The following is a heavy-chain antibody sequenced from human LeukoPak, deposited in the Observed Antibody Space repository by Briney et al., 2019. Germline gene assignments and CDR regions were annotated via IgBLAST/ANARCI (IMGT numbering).Heavy chain of an antibody. J-gene: IGHJ4*02. CDR3: AKDGGSAIVVVIRYYFDY. Sequence: GGSLRLSCAASGFTFSRYAMSWVRQAPGKGLEGVSTISGSGGSTYYADSVKGRFTISRDNSKTTLYLQMNSLRAEDTAVYYCAKDGGSAIVVVIRYYFDYWGQGTLVTVSS. CDR1: GFTFSRYA. V-gene: IGHV3-23*01. CDR2: ISGSGGST. D-gene: IGHD3-22*01.